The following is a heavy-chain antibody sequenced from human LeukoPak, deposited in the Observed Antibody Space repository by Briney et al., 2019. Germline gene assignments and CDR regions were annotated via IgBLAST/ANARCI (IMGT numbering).Heavy chain of an antibody. CDR2: IDRSGTYT. J-gene: IGHJ2*01. Sequence: PGGSLRLSCAASGFTVSDYYMNWIRQAPGKGLEWVSYIDRSGTYTNYADSVKGRFTISRDNAKNSLYLQMNSLRAEDTAMYYCARGRWGSFDLWGRGTLVTVSS. V-gene: IGHV3-11*06. CDR3: ARGRWGSFDL. CDR1: GFTVSDYY. D-gene: IGHD4-23*01.